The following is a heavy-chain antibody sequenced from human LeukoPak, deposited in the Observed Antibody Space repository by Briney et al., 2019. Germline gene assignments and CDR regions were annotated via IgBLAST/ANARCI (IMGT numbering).Heavy chain of an antibody. D-gene: IGHD3-10*01. J-gene: IGHJ4*02. CDR3: ARDPVRVNSYDY. CDR2: INAGNGNT. Sequence: VSVKVSCKASGYTFTSYAMHWVRQAPGQRLEWMGWINAGNGNTKYSQKFQGRVTITRDTSASTAYMELSSLRSEDTAVYYCARDPVRVNSYDYWGQGTLVTVSS. V-gene: IGHV1-3*01. CDR1: GYTFTSYA.